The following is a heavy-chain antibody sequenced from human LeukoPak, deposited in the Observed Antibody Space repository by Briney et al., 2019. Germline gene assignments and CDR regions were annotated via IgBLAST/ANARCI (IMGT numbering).Heavy chain of an antibody. CDR3: ARVHGSGSYFVY. Sequence: PGGSLRLSCAASGFTFSSYSMNWVRQAPGKGLEWVSSISSSSSYIYYADSVKGRFTISRDNAKNSLYLQMNSLRAEDTAVCYCARVHGSGSYFVYWGQGTLVTVSS. D-gene: IGHD3-10*01. J-gene: IGHJ4*02. CDR2: ISSSSSYI. V-gene: IGHV3-21*01. CDR1: GFTFSSYS.